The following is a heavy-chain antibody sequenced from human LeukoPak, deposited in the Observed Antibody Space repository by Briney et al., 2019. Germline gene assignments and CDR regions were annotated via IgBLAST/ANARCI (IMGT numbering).Heavy chain of an antibody. D-gene: IGHD6-19*01. CDR2: INSDGSIT. CDR3: ATWNTIGWYYD. V-gene: IGHV3-74*01. J-gene: IGHJ4*02. CDR1: GFTFSNYW. Sequence: GGSLRLSCAASGFTFSNYWMHWVRQAPGKGLVWVSRINSDGSITTYADSVKGRFTISRDNAKNTLYLQMNSLRAEDTAVYYCATWNTIGWYYDWGQGTLVTVSS.